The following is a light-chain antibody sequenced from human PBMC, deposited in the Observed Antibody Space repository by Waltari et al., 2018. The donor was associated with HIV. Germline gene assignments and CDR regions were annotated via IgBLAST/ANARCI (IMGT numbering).Light chain of an antibody. J-gene: IGKJ1*01. CDR2: GAS. V-gene: IGKV1-5*03. Sequence: MTQSPATLSASVGDRVTITCRASPSVSTWLAWYQQRPGKAPRVLIYGASTLETGVTSRFSGSGSGTEFTLTISSLQPDDFATYYCQQYHTQRTFGQGTRLEF. CDR1: PSVSTW. CDR3: QQYHTQRT.